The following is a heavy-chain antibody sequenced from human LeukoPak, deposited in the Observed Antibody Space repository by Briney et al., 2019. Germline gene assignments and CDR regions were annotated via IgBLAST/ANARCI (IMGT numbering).Heavy chain of an antibody. V-gene: IGHV3-23*01. D-gene: IGHD3-22*01. CDR2: TIGRGGST. J-gene: IGHJ3*02. CDR1: GFTFSSYA. CDR3: AKASNYYDSSDYYYDAFDS. Sequence: AGSLRLSCAASGFTFSSYAMSWVRQAPGKGLEWVSATIGRGGSTYNADSVKGRFTITRDNTKNTLYLKMNSRRAEDTAVYYCAKASNYYDSSDYYYDAFDSWGQGTMVTVSS.